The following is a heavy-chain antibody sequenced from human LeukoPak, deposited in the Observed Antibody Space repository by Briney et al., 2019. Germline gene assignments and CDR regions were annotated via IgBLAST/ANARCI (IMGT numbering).Heavy chain of an antibody. CDR1: GGTFSSYA. CDR3: ARDEIREGAYCGGDCPTFDY. Sequence: SVKVSCKASGGTFSSYAISWVRQAPGQGLEWMGRIIPILGIANYAQKFQGRVTITAAKSTSTAYMELSSLRSEDTAVYYCARDEIREGAYCGGDCPTFDYWGQGTLVTVSS. D-gene: IGHD2-21*02. J-gene: IGHJ4*02. CDR2: IIPILGIA. V-gene: IGHV1-69*04.